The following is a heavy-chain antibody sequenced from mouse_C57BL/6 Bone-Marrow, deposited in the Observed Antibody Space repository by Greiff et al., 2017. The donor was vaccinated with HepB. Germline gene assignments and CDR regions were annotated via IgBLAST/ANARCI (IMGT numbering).Heavy chain of an antibody. D-gene: IGHD2-4*01. J-gene: IGHJ4*01. V-gene: IGHV5-12*01. Sequence: DVHLVESGGGLVQPGGSLKLSCAASGFTFSDYYMYWVRQTPEKRLEWVAYISNGGGSTYYPDTVKGRFTISRDNAKNTLYLQMSRLKSEDTAMYYCARLGDYDGYAMDYWGQGTSVTVSS. CDR1: GFTFSDYY. CDR3: ARLGDYDGYAMDY. CDR2: ISNGGGST.